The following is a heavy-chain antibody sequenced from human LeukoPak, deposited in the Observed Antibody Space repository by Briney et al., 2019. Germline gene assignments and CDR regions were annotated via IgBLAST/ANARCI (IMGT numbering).Heavy chain of an antibody. CDR3: ARDRTYDDYYDSSGYYNWFDP. CDR1: GYTFTSYG. Sequence: ASVKVSCKASGYTFTSYGISWVRQAPGQGLEWMGWISAYNGNTNYAQKLQGRVTMTTDTSTSTAYMELRSLRSDDTAVYYCARDRTYDDYYDSSGYYNWFDPWGQGTLVTASS. V-gene: IGHV1-18*01. CDR2: ISAYNGNT. J-gene: IGHJ5*02. D-gene: IGHD3-22*01.